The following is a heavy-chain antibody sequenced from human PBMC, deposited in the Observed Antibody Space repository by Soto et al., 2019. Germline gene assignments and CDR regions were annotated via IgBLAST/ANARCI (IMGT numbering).Heavy chain of an antibody. CDR1: GYSFTSYW. J-gene: IGHJ4*02. Sequence: GESLKISCKGSGYSFTSYWIAWVRQMPDKGLECMGVIYPDDSDTTYSPSFQGQVTISADKSISTAFLQWSSLKASDTAIYYCARIGYCIEKSCSGFDYWGQGTLVTVSS. CDR3: ARIGYCIEKSCSGFDY. CDR2: IYPDDSDT. V-gene: IGHV5-51*01. D-gene: IGHD2-15*01.